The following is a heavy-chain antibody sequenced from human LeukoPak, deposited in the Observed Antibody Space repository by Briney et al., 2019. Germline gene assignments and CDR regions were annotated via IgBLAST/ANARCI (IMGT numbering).Heavy chain of an antibody. Sequence: PSETLSLTCTVYGGSFSGYYWSWIRRPPGKGLEWIGEINHSGSTNYNPSLKSRVTISVDTSKNQFSLKLSSVTAADTAVYYCARGRFYSGYVDYWGQGTLVTVSS. V-gene: IGHV4-34*01. CDR3: ARGRFYSGYVDY. CDR2: INHSGST. D-gene: IGHD1-26*01. J-gene: IGHJ4*02. CDR1: GGSFSGYY.